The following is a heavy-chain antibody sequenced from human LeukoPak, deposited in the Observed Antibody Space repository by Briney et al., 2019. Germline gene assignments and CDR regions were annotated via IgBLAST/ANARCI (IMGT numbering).Heavy chain of an antibody. V-gene: IGHV4-4*07. CDR3: ARDHIVVVPARSPYYYYGMDV. CDR1: GGSISSYY. CDR2: IYTSVST. D-gene: IGHD2-2*01. Sequence: SETLSLTCTVSGGSISSYYWSWIRQPAGKGLEWLGRIYTSVSTNYNPSLKSRVTMSVDTSKNQFSLKLSSVTAADTAVYYCARDHIVVVPARSPYYYYGMDVWGQGTTVTVSS. J-gene: IGHJ6*02.